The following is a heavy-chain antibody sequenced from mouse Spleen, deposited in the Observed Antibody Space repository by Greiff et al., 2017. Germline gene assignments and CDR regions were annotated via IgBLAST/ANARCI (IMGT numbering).Heavy chain of an antibody. J-gene: IGHJ2*01. CDR1: GLSLTSYG. V-gene: IGHV2-2*01. CDR2: IWSGGST. Sequence: QVQLQQSGPGLVQPSQSLSITCTVSGLSLTSYGVHWVRQSPGKGLEWLGVIWSGGSTDYNAAFISRLSISKDNSKGQVFFKMNSLQADDTAIYYCARGGVFDYWGQGTTLTVSS. CDR3: ARGGVFDY.